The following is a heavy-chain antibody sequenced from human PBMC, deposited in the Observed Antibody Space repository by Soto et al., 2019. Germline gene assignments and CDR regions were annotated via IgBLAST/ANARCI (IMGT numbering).Heavy chain of an antibody. V-gene: IGHV3-9*01. D-gene: IGHD1-7*01. J-gene: IGHJ4*02. CDR3: AKDIGELEYYFDY. CDR2: ISWNSGSI. Sequence: GGSLRLSCAASGFPFDDYSMHWVRPAPGKGLEWVSGISWNSGSIGYADSVKGRFTISRDNAENSLYLQMNSLRAEDTALYYCAKDIGELEYYFDYWGQGTLVTVSS. CDR1: GFPFDDYS.